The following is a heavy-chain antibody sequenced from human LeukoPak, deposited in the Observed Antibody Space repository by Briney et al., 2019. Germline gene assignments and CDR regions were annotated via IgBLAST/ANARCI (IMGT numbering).Heavy chain of an antibody. CDR3: AKDDWVFGPTSPSGY. Sequence: GSLRLSCAASGFTFSDYRMDWVRQAPGRGLEWVSSINSRSGYIYYADSMKGRLTMSRDSAKNSLYLQMNSLRAEDTAVYYCAKDDWVFGPTSPSGYWGQGTLVTVSS. CDR2: INSRSGYI. D-gene: IGHD3-3*01. J-gene: IGHJ4*02. CDR1: GFTFSDYR. V-gene: IGHV3-21*04.